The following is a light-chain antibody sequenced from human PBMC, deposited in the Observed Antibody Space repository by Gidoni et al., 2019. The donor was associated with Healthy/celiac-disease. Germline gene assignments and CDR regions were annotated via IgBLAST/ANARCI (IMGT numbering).Light chain of an antibody. J-gene: IGKJ2*01. Sequence: DSVLTQSPGTLSLSPGERATLSCRASQSVSSSYLAWYQQKPGQSPRLLIYGASSRATGIPDRFSGSGSGTDFTLTISRLEPEDFAVYYCQQYGSSRVYTFGQGTKLEIK. CDR3: QQYGSSRVYT. V-gene: IGKV3-20*01. CDR2: GAS. CDR1: QSVSSSY.